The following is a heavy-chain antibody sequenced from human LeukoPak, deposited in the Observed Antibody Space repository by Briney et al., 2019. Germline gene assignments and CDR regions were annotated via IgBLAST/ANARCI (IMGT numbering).Heavy chain of an antibody. CDR2: MFTSGSA. Sequence: SETLSLTCSVSGGSISGYYWNWIRQPAGKGLEWIGRMFTSGSANYNPSLGSRGTMSTDTSKDHVSLKLSSVTAADTAVYYCARLYCSGGACLFDHWGQGTPVSVSS. CDR1: GGSISGYY. D-gene: IGHD2-15*01. CDR3: ARLYCSGGACLFDH. V-gene: IGHV4-4*07. J-gene: IGHJ4*02.